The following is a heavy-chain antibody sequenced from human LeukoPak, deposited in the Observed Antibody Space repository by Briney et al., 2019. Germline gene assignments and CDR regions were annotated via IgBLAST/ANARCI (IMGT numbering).Heavy chain of an antibody. D-gene: IGHD2-15*01. Sequence: GGSLRLSCAASGFTFDDYGMSWVRQAPGKGLEWVSGINWNGGRTGYADSVKGRFTISRDNAKNSLYLQMNSLRAEDTALYYCAKGLSGYCSGGSCLPDYWGQGTLVTVSS. CDR3: AKGLSGYCSGGSCLPDY. V-gene: IGHV3-20*04. J-gene: IGHJ4*02. CDR2: INWNGGRT. CDR1: GFTFDDYG.